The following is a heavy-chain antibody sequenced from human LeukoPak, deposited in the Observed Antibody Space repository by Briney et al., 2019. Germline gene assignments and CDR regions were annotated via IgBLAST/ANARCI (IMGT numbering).Heavy chain of an antibody. Sequence: GGSLRLSCAASGFTFSSYWMSWVRQAPGKGLEWVANIKQDGSVKYFVDSVKGRFTISRDNVKNSLYLQMNSLRVEDTAVYYCARGLGARDHWGQGTLVTVSS. V-gene: IGHV3-7*03. J-gene: IGHJ4*02. CDR3: ARGLGARDH. CDR1: GFTFSSYW. D-gene: IGHD1-26*01. CDR2: IKQDGSVK.